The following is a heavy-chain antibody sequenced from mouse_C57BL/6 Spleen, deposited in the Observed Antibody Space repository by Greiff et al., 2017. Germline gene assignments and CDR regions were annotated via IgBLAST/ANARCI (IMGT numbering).Heavy chain of an antibody. Sequence: EVKVEESGGGLVKPGGSLKLSCAASGFTFSDYGMHWVRQAPEKGLEWVAYISSGSSTIYYADTVKGRFTISRDNAKNTLFLQMTSLRSEDTAMYYCARPGGSSLYWYFDVWGTGTTVTVSS. V-gene: IGHV5-17*01. CDR3: ARPGGSSLYWYFDV. CDR1: GFTFSDYG. CDR2: ISSGSSTI. J-gene: IGHJ1*03. D-gene: IGHD1-1*01.